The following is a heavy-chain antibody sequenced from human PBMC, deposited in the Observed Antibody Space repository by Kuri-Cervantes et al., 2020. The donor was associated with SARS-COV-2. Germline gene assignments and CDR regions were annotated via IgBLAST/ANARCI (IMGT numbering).Heavy chain of an antibody. CDR3: ARFVTGYSSGWYEGGYFDY. Sequence: GGSLRLSCAASGFTFSSYEMNWVRQAPGKGLEWVSYISSSGSTIYYADSVKGRFTISRDNAKNSLYLQMNRLRAEDTAVYYCARFVTGYSSGWYEGGYFDYWGQGALVTVSS. CDR1: GFTFSSYE. CDR2: ISSSGSTI. D-gene: IGHD6-19*01. J-gene: IGHJ4*02. V-gene: IGHV3-48*03.